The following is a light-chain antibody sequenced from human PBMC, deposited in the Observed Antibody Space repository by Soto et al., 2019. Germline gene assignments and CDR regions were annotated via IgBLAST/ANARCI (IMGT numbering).Light chain of an antibody. J-gene: IGKJ5*01. Sequence: DIVMTQSPDSLAVSLGERATINCKSSQSVLYSSNNKNYLAWYQQKPGQPPKLLIYWASTRESGVPDRFSGSGSGTDFTLTISSLQAEDVAVYYCQQYYSTPPITFDQGTRLENK. CDR3: QQYYSTPPIT. CDR1: QSVLYSSNNKNY. CDR2: WAS. V-gene: IGKV4-1*01.